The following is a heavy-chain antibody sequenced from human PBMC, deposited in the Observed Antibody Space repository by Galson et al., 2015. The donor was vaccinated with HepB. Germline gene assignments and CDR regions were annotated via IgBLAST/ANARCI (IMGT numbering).Heavy chain of an antibody. J-gene: IGHJ4*02. CDR2: ISYDRSNK. D-gene: IGHD5-18*01. CDR1: GFTFSSYA. CDR3: ATGGFYSYGTRGGY. V-gene: IGHV3-30-3*01. Sequence: SLRLSCAASGFTFSSYAMHWVRQAPGKGLEWVAVISYDRSNKYYADSVKGRFTISRDNSKNTLYLQMNSLRAEDTAVYYCATGGFYSYGTRGGYWGQGTLVTVSS.